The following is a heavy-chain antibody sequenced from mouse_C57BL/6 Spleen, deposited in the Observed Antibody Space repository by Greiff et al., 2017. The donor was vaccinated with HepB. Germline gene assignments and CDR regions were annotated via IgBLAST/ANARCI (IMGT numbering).Heavy chain of an antibody. CDR1: GYTFTSYW. D-gene: IGHD1-1*01. CDR2: INPSNGGT. J-gene: IGHJ2*01. CDR3: ARGGYGSSYDYFDY. V-gene: IGHV1-53*01. Sequence: QVQLQQPGTELVKPGASVKLSCKASGYTFTSYWMHWVKQRPGQGLEWIGNINPSNGGTNYNEKFKRKATLTVDKSSSTAYMQLSSLTSEDSAVYYCARGGYGSSYDYFDYWGQGTTLTVSS.